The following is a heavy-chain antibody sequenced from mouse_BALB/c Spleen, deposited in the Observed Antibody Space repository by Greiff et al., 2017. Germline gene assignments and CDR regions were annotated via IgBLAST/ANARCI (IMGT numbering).Heavy chain of an antibody. CDR3: ASEWYCNQYYYAMDY. V-gene: IGHV1-7*01. CDR2: INPSTGYT. J-gene: IGHJ4*01. CDR1: GYTFTSYW. D-gene: IGHD2-10*02. Sequence: QVQLQQSGAELAKPGASVKMSCKASGYTFTSYWMHWVKQRPGQGLEWIGYINPSTGYTEYNQKFKDKATLTADKSSSTAYMQLSSLTSEDSAVYYCASEWYCNQYYYAMDYWGQGTSVTVSS.